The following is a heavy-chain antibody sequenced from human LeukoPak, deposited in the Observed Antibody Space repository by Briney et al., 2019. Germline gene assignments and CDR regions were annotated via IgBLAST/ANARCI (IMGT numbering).Heavy chain of an antibody. CDR1: GGSFNGYY. V-gene: IGHV4-34*01. Sequence: SETLSLTCAVYGGSFNGYYWSWIRQPPGKGLEWIGEINQVGSANYNPSLESRVTISVDTSKNHFSLTLQSVTAADTAVYYCARGRWEMRSDPWGKGALVTVSS. J-gene: IGHJ5*02. CDR3: ARGRWEMRSDP. D-gene: IGHD1-26*01. CDR2: INQVGSA.